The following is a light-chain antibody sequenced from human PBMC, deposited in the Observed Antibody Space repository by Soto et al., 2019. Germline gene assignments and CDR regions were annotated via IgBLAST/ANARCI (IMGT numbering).Light chain of an antibody. J-gene: IGKJ1*01. V-gene: IGKV3-20*01. Sequence: IVLTLSPGTLSLSPGERTTLSCRASQSISRYLAWYQQKPGQGPRLLIYDASNRATGIPARFSGSGSGTDFTLTISSLEPEDFAVYYCQQYGSSPVTFGQGTKVDIK. CDR1: QSISRY. CDR3: QQYGSSPVT. CDR2: DAS.